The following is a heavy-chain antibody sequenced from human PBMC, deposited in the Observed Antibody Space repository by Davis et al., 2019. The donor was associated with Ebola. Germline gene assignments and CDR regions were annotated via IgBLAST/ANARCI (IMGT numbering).Heavy chain of an antibody. CDR2: ITNSGNKV. V-gene: IGHV3-21*04. Sequence: PVQPLEWISSITNSGNKVNYADSVKGRFTISRDNVKKSLDLQMTSMRADDTAMYYCVKHEAARFDLWGQGTLVTVSS. CDR3: VKHEAARFDL. J-gene: IGHJ5*02.